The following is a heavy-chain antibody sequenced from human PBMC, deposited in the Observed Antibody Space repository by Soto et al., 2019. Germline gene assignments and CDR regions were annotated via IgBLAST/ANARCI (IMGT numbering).Heavy chain of an antibody. CDR2: INHSGST. Sequence: EALSLTCAVYGGCLSGHYWFWIRQPPGKGLEVIGEINHSGSTDYNPSLKSRVTISVDTSKNQFSLKLSSVTAADAAVYYCARSSSDNYDFWSGYYTPRYYGMDVWGQGTTVTVPS. CDR3: ARSSSDNYDFWSGYYTPRYYGMDV. CDR1: GGCLSGHY. V-gene: IGHV4-34*01. D-gene: IGHD3-3*01. J-gene: IGHJ6*02.